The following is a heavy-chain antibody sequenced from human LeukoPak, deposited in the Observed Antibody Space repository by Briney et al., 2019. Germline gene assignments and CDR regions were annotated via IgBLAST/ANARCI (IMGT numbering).Heavy chain of an antibody. CDR3: ARVRGNSCDY. CDR1: AYTLSDYY. J-gene: IGHJ4*02. D-gene: IGHD6-13*01. V-gene: IGHV1-2*02. Sequence: ASVTVSCKTSAYTLSDYYMHWVRQAPGQGLEWMGWMRGDTGDTDSPQKFQGRVIMTRDTSTNTAYMELSRLTYDDTATYFCARVRGNSCDYWGQGTLVTVSS. CDR2: MRGDTGDT.